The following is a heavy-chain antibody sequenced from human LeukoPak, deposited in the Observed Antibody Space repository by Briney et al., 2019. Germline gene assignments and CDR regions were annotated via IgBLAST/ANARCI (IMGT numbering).Heavy chain of an antibody. D-gene: IGHD1-26*01. CDR2: IYTSGST. CDR3: AREWSSGGATGY. CDR1: GGSISSGSYY. J-gene: IGHJ4*02. V-gene: IGHV4-61*02. Sequence: PSETLSLTCTVSGGSISSGSYYWSWIRQPAGKGLEWIGRIYTSGSTNYNPSLKSRVTISVDTSKNQFSLKLSSVTAADTAVYYCAREWSSGGATGYWGQGTLVTVSS.